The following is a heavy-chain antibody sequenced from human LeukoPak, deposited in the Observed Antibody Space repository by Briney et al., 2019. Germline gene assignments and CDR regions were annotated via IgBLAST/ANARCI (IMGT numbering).Heavy chain of an antibody. J-gene: IGHJ1*01. CDR1: GFTFSSYW. CDR2: IKSDGST. CDR3: ARAPSEIGGYYPEYFRH. D-gene: IGHD3-22*01. V-gene: IGHV3-74*01. Sequence: GGSLRLSCAASGFTFSSYWMHWVRQAPGKGLVWVSRIKSDGSTRYADSVKGRFTISRDNAKNTVALQMTSLRAEDTGVYYCARAPSEIGGYYPEYFRHWGQGTLVIVSS.